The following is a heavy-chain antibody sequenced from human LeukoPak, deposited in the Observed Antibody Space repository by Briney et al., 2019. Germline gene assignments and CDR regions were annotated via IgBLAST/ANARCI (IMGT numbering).Heavy chain of an antibody. V-gene: IGHV4-34*01. CDR2: INHSGST. CDR3: ARVFSSGWYGLYYYYMDV. CDR1: GGSFSGYY. Sequence: SETLSLTCAVYGGSFSGYYWSWIRQPPGKGLEWIGEINHSGSTNYNPSLKSRVTISVDTSKNQFSLKLSSVTAADTAVYYCARVFSSGWYGLYYYYMDVWGKGTTVTVSS. J-gene: IGHJ6*03. D-gene: IGHD6-19*01.